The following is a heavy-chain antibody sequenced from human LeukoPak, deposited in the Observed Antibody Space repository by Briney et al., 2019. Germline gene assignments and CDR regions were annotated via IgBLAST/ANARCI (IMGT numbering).Heavy chain of an antibody. CDR1: GFTFSSYG. CDR2: ISYDGSNK. J-gene: IGHJ4*02. D-gene: IGHD3-22*01. CDR3: ARDGGSGGSYGWLDY. Sequence: GRSLRLSCAASGFTFSSYGMHWVRQAPGKGLEWVAVISYDGSNKYYADSVKGRFTISRDNSKNTLYLQMNSLRAEDTAVYYCARDGGSGGSYGWLDYWGQGTLVTVSS. V-gene: IGHV3-30*03.